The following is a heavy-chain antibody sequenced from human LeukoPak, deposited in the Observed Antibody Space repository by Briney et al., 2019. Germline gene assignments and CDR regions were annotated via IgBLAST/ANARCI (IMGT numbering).Heavy chain of an antibody. CDR2: INPNSGGT. D-gene: IGHD2-15*01. Sequence: ASVKVSCKASGYTFTGYYMHGVRQAPGKGGEGMGRINPNSGGTNYEQKFQGRGTITRDTANSTDYMELRRLRCDETAVYYCARVFSVGDCSGGSCYSQPFDYWGQGTLVTVSS. CDR1: GYTFTGYY. V-gene: IGHV1-2*06. CDR3: ARVFSVGDCSGGSCYSQPFDY. J-gene: IGHJ4*02.